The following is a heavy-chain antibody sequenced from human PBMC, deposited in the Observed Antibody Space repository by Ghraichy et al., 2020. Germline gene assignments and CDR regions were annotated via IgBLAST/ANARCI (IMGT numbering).Heavy chain of an antibody. Sequence: SETLSLTCSVSGDSISAASYNWGWARQPPGKGLEWIGSIGHSGSTYYSPSLKSRVTISADPSKNQFSLRLTSVTAADTAVYYCARHQLLGSSVNDWGQGILVPVSS. D-gene: IGHD6-25*01. J-gene: IGHJ4*02. V-gene: IGHV4-39*01. CDR1: GDSISAASYN. CDR3: ARHQLLGSSVND. CDR2: IGHSGST.